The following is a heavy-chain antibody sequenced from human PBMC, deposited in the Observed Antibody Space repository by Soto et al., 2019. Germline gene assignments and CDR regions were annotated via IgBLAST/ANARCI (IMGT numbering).Heavy chain of an antibody. J-gene: IGHJ4*02. CDR1: GLTFSKYA. CDR3: VNGKGRATVGFDY. CDR2: ISGSGGTT. Sequence: EVQLLESGGGFVQPGGSLRLSCAASGLTFSKYAMSWVRQAPGKGLEWVSAISGSGGTTYYADSVKGRFTISRDNSNNTLYLQMNSLRAEDTAVYYCVNGKGRATVGFDYCGQGTLVTVS. V-gene: IGHV3-23*01. D-gene: IGHD4-17*01.